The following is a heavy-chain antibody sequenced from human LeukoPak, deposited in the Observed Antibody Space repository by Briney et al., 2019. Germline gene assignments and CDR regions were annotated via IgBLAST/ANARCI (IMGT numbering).Heavy chain of an antibody. CDR2: IYNSGST. CDR1: GDSFSYFY. D-gene: IGHD6-13*01. Sequence: SETLSLTCTVSGDSFSYFYWSRIRQPPGKGLEWIGYIYNSGSTNYNPSLKSRVTISLDTSKNQFSLKPSSVTAADTAVYYCARGVVAAAGRTFDFWGQGTLVTVSS. J-gene: IGHJ4*02. V-gene: IGHV4-59*01. CDR3: ARGVVAAAGRTFDF.